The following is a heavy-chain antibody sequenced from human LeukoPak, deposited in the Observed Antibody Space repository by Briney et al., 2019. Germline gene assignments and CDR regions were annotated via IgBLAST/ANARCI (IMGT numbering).Heavy chain of an antibody. CDR3: ARGGWDTAMVPFDY. V-gene: IGHV3-23*01. J-gene: IGHJ4*02. CDR1: GFTFNNYA. Sequence: GGSLRLSCAASGFTFNNYAMSWVRQAPGKGLEWVSDISGSGRDTYYADSVKGRFTISRDNSKNTLYVQLSSLRAEDTPVYYCARGGWDTAMVPFDYWGQGTLVTVSS. CDR2: ISGSGRDT. D-gene: IGHD5-18*01.